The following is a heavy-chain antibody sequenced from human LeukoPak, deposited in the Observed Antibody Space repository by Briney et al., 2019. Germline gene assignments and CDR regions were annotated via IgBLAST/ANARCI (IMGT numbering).Heavy chain of an antibody. CDR3: ARDPQYGDHVGYFDY. Sequence: GGSLRLSCAASGFTVSNNYMSWVRQAPGMGLEWVSVIYSGENTYYADSVKGRFTISRDNSKNTLYLQMDSLRAEDTAVYYCARDPQYGDHVGYFDYWGQGTLVTVSS. V-gene: IGHV3-66*01. CDR1: GFTVSNNY. CDR2: IYSGENT. J-gene: IGHJ4*02. D-gene: IGHD4-17*01.